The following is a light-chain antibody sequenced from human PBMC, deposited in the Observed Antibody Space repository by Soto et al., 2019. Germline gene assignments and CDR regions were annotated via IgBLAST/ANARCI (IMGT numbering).Light chain of an antibody. CDR3: SSYRSSSTYV. CDR2: EVS. Sequence: QSALTQPASVSGSPGQSITISCTGTSSDVGAYNSVSWYQQYPGKAPKLMMYEVSNRPSGVSGRFSGSKSGNTASLTISGLQTGDEADYYCSSYRSSSTYVFGTGTKLTVL. J-gene: IGLJ1*01. V-gene: IGLV2-14*01. CDR1: SSDVGAYNS.